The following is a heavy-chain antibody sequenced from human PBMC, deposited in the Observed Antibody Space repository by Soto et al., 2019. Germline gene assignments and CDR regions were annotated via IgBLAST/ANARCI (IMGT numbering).Heavy chain of an antibody. CDR3: AKDYRGSVSPGVDP. Sequence: EVQLLESGGGLVQPGGSLRLSCAASGFTFSSYAMSWVRQAPGKGLEWVSAISGSGGSTYYADSVKGRFTISRDNSKNTLYLQMNSPRAEDTAVYYCAKDYRGSVSPGVDPWGQGTLVTVSS. CDR1: GFTFSSYA. D-gene: IGHD3-10*01. J-gene: IGHJ5*02. CDR2: ISGSGGST. V-gene: IGHV3-23*01.